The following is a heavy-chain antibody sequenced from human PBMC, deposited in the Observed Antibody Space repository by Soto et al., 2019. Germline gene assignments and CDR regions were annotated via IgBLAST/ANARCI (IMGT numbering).Heavy chain of an antibody. CDR1: GYSFTSYW. J-gene: IGHJ3*02. Sequence: PGESLKISCKGSGYSFTSYWISWVRQMPGKGLEWMGRIDPSDSYTNYSPSFQGHVTISADKSISTAYLQWSSLKASDTAMYYCARLSSSSSMGDAFDIWGQGTMVTVSS. CDR2: IDPSDSYT. V-gene: IGHV5-10-1*01. D-gene: IGHD6-6*01. CDR3: ARLSSSSSMGDAFDI.